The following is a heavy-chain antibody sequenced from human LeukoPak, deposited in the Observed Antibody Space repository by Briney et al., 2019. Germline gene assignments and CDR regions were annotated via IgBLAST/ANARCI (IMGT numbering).Heavy chain of an antibody. CDR3: AKAVVAATQGYYYGMDV. V-gene: IGHV3-30*18. Sequence: PGGSLRLSCAASGFTFSSYGMHWVRQAPGKGLEWVTVISYDGHTNYVDSVKGRFTISRDNSKNTLYLQMNSLRAEDTAVYYCAKAVVAATQGYYYGMDVWGKGTTVTVSS. CDR1: GFTFSSYG. D-gene: IGHD2-15*01. J-gene: IGHJ6*04. CDR2: ISYDGHT.